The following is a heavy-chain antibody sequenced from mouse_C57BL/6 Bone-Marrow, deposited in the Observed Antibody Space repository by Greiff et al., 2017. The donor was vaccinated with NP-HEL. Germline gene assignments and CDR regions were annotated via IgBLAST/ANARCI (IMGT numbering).Heavy chain of an antibody. CDR3: ARSEAPLLWPYYYAMDY. CDR1: GYTFTGYW. Sequence: QVQLQQSGAELMKPGASVKLSCKATGYTFTGYWIEWVKQRPGHGLEWIGEILPGSGSTNYNEKFKGKATFTADPSSNTAYMQLSSLSTEDSAIYYCARSEAPLLWPYYYAMDYWGQGTSVTVSS. V-gene: IGHV1-9*01. J-gene: IGHJ4*01. D-gene: IGHD2-1*01. CDR2: ILPGSGST.